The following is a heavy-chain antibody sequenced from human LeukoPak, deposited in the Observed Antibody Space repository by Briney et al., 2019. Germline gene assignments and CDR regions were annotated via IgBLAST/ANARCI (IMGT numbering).Heavy chain of an antibody. V-gene: IGHV3-30*02. D-gene: IGHD6-13*01. CDR1: GFTFSSYG. J-gene: IGHJ6*03. CDR3: TKKASYSSSWYEHYDYDMDV. Sequence: HPGGSLRLSCAASGFTFSSYGMHWVRQAPGKGLEWVAFIRYDGSNKYNADSEKGRFTISRDNSKNTLYLQMNSLRDEDTAVYYCTKKASYSSSWYEHYDYDMDVWGKGTTVTVSS. CDR2: IRYDGSNK.